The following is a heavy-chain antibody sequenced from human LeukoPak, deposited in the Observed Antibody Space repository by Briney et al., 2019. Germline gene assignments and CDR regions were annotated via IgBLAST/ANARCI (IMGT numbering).Heavy chain of an antibody. CDR2: IKQDGSEK. CDR3: ARVRDDFWSTYFDY. D-gene: IGHD3-3*01. CDR1: GFTFSSYW. Sequence: GGSLRLSGAASGFTFSSYWMSWLRQAPGKGLEWVANIKQDGSEKYYVDSVKGRFTIARDNAKNSLYLQMNSLRAEDTAVYYCARVRDDFWSTYFDYWGQGTLVTVSS. J-gene: IGHJ4*02. V-gene: IGHV3-7*01.